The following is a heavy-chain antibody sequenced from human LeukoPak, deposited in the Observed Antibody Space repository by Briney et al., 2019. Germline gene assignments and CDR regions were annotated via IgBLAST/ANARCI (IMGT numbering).Heavy chain of an antibody. Sequence: GGSLRLSCAASGFTFSSFAMHWVRQAPGKGLEWVSAISGSGGSTYYADSVKGRFTISRVNSKNTLYLQMNSLRAEDTAVYFCAKVKWKLIGYFDYWGQGTLVTVSS. V-gene: IGHV3-23*01. J-gene: IGHJ4*02. CDR2: ISGSGGST. CDR1: GFTFSSFA. D-gene: IGHD1-20*01. CDR3: AKVKWKLIGYFDY.